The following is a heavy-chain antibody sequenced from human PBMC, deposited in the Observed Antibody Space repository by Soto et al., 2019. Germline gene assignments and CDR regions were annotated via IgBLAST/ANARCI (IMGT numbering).Heavy chain of an antibody. CDR1: GGTFSSYA. D-gene: IGHD6-13*01. CDR2: IIPIFGTA. CDR3: AREKQQLVWNYFDY. V-gene: IGHV1-69*13. Sequence: SVKVSCKASGGTFSSYAISWVRQAPGQGLEWMGGIIPIFGTANYAQKFQGRVTITADESTSTAYMELSSLRSEDTAVYYCAREKQQLVWNYFDYWGQGTLVTVSS. J-gene: IGHJ4*02.